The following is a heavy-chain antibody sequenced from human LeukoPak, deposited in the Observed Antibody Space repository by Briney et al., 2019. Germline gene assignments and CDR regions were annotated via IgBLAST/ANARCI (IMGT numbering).Heavy chain of an antibody. V-gene: IGHV4-61*02. D-gene: IGHD3-3*01. Sequence: SETLSLTCAVSGGSISSGSHYWSWIRQPAGEGLEWIGRIYTSGNTNYNPSLKSRVTLSVDTSKNQFSLKLSSVTAADTAVYYCARQDGYDFWSGYLWGQGTKVTVSS. CDR2: IYTSGNT. CDR1: GGSISSGSHY. CDR3: ARQDGYDFWSGYL. J-gene: IGHJ3*01.